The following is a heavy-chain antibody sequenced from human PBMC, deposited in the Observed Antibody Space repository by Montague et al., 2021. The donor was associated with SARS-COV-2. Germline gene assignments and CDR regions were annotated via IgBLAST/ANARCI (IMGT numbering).Heavy chain of an antibody. J-gene: IGHJ4*02. Sequence: SQRLSWAASGFTFSSHPMHWVRQAPGNGLEWVAVISFDGSSKYYVDSMKGRLTISRDNSKNTLFLQMNSLRVEDTAVYYCARGRQWLVLGRVDYWGQGTLVTVSS. CDR2: ISFDGSSK. CDR3: ARGRQWLVLGRVDY. D-gene: IGHD3-22*01. V-gene: IGHV3-30*04. CDR1: GFTFSSHP.